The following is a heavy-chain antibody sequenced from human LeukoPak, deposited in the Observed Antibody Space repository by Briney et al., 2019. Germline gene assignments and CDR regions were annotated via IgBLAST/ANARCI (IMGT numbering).Heavy chain of an antibody. CDR2: IKEDGSEK. CDR3: ARARCSDF. J-gene: IGHJ4*02. CDR1: GFTFSNYW. D-gene: IGHD4-17*01. Sequence: PGGSLRLSCVASGFTFSNYWMTWVRQAPGKGLEWVANIKEDGSEKNYADSVKGRFTISRDNAKNSLYLQMNSLRGEDTAVYYCARARCSDFWGQGTLVTVSS. V-gene: IGHV3-7*01.